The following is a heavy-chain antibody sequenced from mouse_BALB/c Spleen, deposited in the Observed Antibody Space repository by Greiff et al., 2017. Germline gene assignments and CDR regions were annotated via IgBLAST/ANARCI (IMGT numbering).Heavy chain of an antibody. CDR2: IDPETGGT. CDR1: GYTFTDYE. D-gene: IGHD1-1*01. V-gene: IGHV1-15*01. CDR3: TRSHYGSSSAWFAY. Sequence: VQLQQSGAELVRPGASVTLSCKASGYTFTDYEMHWVKQTPVHGLEWIGAIDPETGGTAYNQKFKGKATLTADKSSSTAYMELRSLTSEDSAVYYCTRSHYGSSSAWFAYWGQGTLVTVSA. J-gene: IGHJ3*01.